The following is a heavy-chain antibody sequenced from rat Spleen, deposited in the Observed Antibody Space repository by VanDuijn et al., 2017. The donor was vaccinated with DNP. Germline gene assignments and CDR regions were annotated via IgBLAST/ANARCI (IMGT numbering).Heavy chain of an antibody. J-gene: IGHJ2*01. V-gene: IGHV5-27*01. CDR1: GFIFSYYD. CDR2: ISTGGDDT. D-gene: IGHD1-2*01. Sequence: EVQLVESGGGLVQPGRSLKLSCAASGFIFSYYDMAWVRQAPTKGLEWVASISTGGDDTYYRDSVKGRFTISRDNAKSSLYLQMDSLRSEDTATYYCTTDGYSSYSPLDYWGQGVMVTISS. CDR3: TTDGYSSYSPLDY.